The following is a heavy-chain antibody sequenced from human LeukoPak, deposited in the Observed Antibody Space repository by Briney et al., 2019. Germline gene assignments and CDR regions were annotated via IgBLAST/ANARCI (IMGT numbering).Heavy chain of an antibody. CDR3: ARGAQLTDY. J-gene: IGHJ4*02. Sequence: PGGSLRLSCAASGFTFNTYGMHWVRQAPGKGLEYVSGIGPDGGTTYYAKSVKGRFTISRDYSKSMVYLQMGSLTADDMAVYYCARGAQLTDYWGQGTLVTVSS. CDR1: GFTFNTYG. D-gene: IGHD6-13*01. V-gene: IGHV3-64*01. CDR2: IGPDGGTT.